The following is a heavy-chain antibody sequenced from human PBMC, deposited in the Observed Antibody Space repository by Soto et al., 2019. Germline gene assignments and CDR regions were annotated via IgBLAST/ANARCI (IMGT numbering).Heavy chain of an antibody. CDR2: INHSGST. V-gene: IGHV4-34*01. CDR3: ATREYSGYDPGVFYYFDY. J-gene: IGHJ4*02. CDR1: GGSFSGYY. D-gene: IGHD5-12*01. Sequence: TSETLSLTCAVYGGSFSGYYWSWIRQPPGKGLEWIGEINHSGSTNYNPSLKSRVTISVDTSKNQFSLKLSSVTAADTAVYYCATREYSGYDPGVFYYFDYWGQGTLVTVSS.